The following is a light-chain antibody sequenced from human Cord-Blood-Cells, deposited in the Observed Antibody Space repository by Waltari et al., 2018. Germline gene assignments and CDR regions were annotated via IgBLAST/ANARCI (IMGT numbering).Light chain of an antibody. CDR3: CSYAGSYTVV. V-gene: IGLV2-11*01. Sequence: QSALTQPRSVSGSPGQSVTISCTGTSSDVGGYNYVSWYQQHQGKAPKLIIYAVSTRPSGVPDRFSGSKSGNTASLTISGLQAEDEADYYCCSYAGSYTVVFGGGTKLTVL. CDR1: SSDVGGYNY. CDR2: AVS. J-gene: IGLJ2*01.